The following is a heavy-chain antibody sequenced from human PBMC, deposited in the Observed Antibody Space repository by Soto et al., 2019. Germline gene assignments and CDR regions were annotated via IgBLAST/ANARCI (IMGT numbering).Heavy chain of an antibody. J-gene: IGHJ4*02. V-gene: IGHV3-23*01. D-gene: IGHD3-22*01. CDR1: GFTFSSYA. CDR3: AKDWVRTLDSSGYSFDY. CDR2: ISGSGGST. Sequence: EVQLLESGGGLVQPGGSLRLSCAASGFTFSSYAMSWVRQAPGKGLEWVSAISGSGGSTYYADSVKGRFTISRDNSKNTLYLQMNSLRAEDTAVYYCAKDWVRTLDSSGYSFDYWGQGTLVTVSS.